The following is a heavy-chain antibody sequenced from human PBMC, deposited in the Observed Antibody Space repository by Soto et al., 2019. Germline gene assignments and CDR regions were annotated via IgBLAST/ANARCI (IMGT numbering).Heavy chain of an antibody. J-gene: IGHJ4*02. CDR2: IYWDDDK. V-gene: IGHV2-5*02. CDR3: AHSRPPRLLDY. Sequence: QITLKESGPTLVKPTQTLTLTCTFSGFSLSTSGVGVGWIRQPPGKALEWLALIYWDDDKRYSPSLNSRLTITKDAAKSQVVLTMSNMDPVDTAAYYCAHSRPPRLLDYWGQGTLVTVSS. CDR1: GFSLSTSGVG. D-gene: IGHD6-6*01.